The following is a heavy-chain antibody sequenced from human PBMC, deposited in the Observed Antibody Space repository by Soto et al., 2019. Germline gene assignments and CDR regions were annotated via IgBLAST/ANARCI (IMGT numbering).Heavy chain of an antibody. CDR2: IYYSGTT. Sequence: QVQLQESGPGLVKPSDTLSLTCAVSGYSISSSNWWGWIRQPPGKGLEWIGYIYYSGTTYYNPSLKSRVTMSLDTSKNQFSQKLTSVTALDTAVYYCARREIQGPIDYWGQGTLVTVSS. V-gene: IGHV4-28*01. CDR1: GYSISSSNW. D-gene: IGHD1-26*01. CDR3: ARREIQGPIDY. J-gene: IGHJ4*02.